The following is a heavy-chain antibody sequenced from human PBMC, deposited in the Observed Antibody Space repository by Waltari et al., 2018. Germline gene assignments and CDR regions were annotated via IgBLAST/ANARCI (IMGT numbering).Heavy chain of an antibody. CDR3: ARPLTFGGVMYFDL. CDR2: INPNSGST. CDR1: GYTFTGYY. J-gene: IGHJ2*01. Sequence: QVQLVQSGAEVKKPGASVKVSCKASGYTFTGYYMHWVRQAPGQGLEWMGWINPNSGSTNYAQKFQGRVTMTRDTSISTAYMELSRLRSDDTAVYYCARPLTFGGVMYFDLWGRGTLVTVSS. V-gene: IGHV1-2*02. D-gene: IGHD3-16*01.